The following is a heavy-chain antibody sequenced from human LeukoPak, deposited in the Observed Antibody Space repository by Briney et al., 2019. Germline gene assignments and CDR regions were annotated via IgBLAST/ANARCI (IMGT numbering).Heavy chain of an antibody. V-gene: IGHV1-2*02. CDR2: INPNSGAT. J-gene: IGHJ4*02. D-gene: IGHD7-27*01. Sequence: EASVRVSCKASGYTFSAYYMHWVRQAPGQGLEWMGWINPNSGATLYAQKFQGRVTMTTDTSSAIGYMDLRRLSSDDTAVYYCARDRDVGLTDFWGQGTLVTVSS. CDR1: GYTFSAYY. CDR3: ARDRDVGLTDF.